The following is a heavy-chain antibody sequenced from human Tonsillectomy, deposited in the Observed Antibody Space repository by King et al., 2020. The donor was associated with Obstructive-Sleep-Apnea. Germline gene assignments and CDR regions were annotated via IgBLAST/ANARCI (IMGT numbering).Heavy chain of an antibody. D-gene: IGHD3-10*01. CDR1: GYIFTTYW. CDR2: IYPGDSNT. V-gene: IGHV5-51*01. Sequence: QLVQSGAEVKKPGESLEISCKASGYIFTTYWIGWVRQLPGKGLEWMGIIYPGDSNTRYSPSFQGHVTISADKSISTAYLRWSSLEASDTAMYYCARHYLVRGVVAIDYWGQGTQVTVSS. J-gene: IGHJ4*02. CDR3: ARHYLVRGVVAIDY.